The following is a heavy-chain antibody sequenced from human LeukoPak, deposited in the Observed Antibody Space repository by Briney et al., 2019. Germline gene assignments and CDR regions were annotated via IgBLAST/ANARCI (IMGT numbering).Heavy chain of an antibody. V-gene: IGHV1-69*06. CDR3: ARSGYSSGWYETRDYYYMDV. CDR1: GGTFSSYA. CDR2: IIPIYGTA. D-gene: IGHD6-19*01. J-gene: IGHJ6*03. Sequence: GASVKVSCKASGGTFSSYAMSWVRQAPGQGLEWMGGIIPIYGTANYAQKFQGRVTITADKSTSTAYMELSSLRSEDTAVYYCARSGYSSGWYETRDYYYMDVWGKGTTVTISS.